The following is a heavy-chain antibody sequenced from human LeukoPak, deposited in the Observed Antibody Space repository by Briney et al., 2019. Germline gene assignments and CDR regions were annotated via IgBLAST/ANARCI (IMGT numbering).Heavy chain of an antibody. CDR3: AKDPGLWLKVGAFDI. CDR2: IRYDGSNK. V-gene: IGHV3-30*02. CDR1: GFTFSSYG. J-gene: IGHJ3*02. Sequence: GGSLRLSCAASGFTFSSYGMHWVRQAPGKGLEWVAFIRYDGSNKYYADSVKGRFTISRDNSKNTLYLQMNSLRAEDTAVYYCAKDPGLWLKVGAFDIWGQGTMVTVSS. D-gene: IGHD5-18*01.